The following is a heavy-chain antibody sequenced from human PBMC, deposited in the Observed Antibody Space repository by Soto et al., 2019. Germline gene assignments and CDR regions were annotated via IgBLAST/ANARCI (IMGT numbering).Heavy chain of an antibody. V-gene: IGHV4-59*02. Sequence: SETLSLTCSVSGGSVTNYYWSWIRQPPGKGLEWIGYMFYSGSASYYNPSLKSRVTISVDTSKNQFSLKLGSVTAADTAIYYCARAVNDFWSGFSYYFDNWGQGTLVTVSS. CDR3: ARAVNDFWSGFSYYFDN. D-gene: IGHD3-3*01. J-gene: IGHJ4*02. CDR1: GGSVTNYY. CDR2: MFYSGSA.